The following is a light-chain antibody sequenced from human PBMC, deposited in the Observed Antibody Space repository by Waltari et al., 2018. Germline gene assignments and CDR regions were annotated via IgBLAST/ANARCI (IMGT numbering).Light chain of an antibody. J-gene: IGKJ1*01. CDR2: GAS. CDR1: QSVSNN. CDR3: HQYNRWPRT. Sequence: EIVMTQSPATLSVSPGERATLSGRASQSVSNNLAWYQQKPGQTPRLLIYGASIRATGIPARFSGSGSGTEFTLTISSLQSEDFAVYYCHQYNRWPRTFGQGTKVEIK. V-gene: IGKV3D-15*01.